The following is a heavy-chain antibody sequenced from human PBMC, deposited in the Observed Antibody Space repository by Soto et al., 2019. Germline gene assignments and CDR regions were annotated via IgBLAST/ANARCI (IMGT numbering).Heavy chain of an antibody. Sequence: QVQLVQSGAEVKKPGSSVKVSCKASGGTFSSYAISWVRQAPGQGLEWMGGIIPIFGTANYAQKFQGRVTMTADESTSTAYMERSSLRSEDTAVYDWARDLHDFGSGDYGYYGMDVWGQGTTVTVSS. CDR2: IIPIFGTA. V-gene: IGHV1-69*01. J-gene: IGHJ6*02. CDR3: ARDLHDFGSGDYGYYGMDV. CDR1: GGTFSSYA. D-gene: IGHD3-3*01.